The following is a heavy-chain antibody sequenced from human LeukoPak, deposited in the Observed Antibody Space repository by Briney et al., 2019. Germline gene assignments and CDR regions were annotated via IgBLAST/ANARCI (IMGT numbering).Heavy chain of an antibody. CDR2: IYYSGST. CDR1: GGSISSYY. V-gene: IGHV4-59*04. D-gene: IGHD6-13*01. Sequence: SSETLSLTCTVSGGSISSYYWSWIRQPPGKGLEWIGSIYYSGSTNYNPSLKSRVTISVDTSKSQFSLKLSSVTAADTAVYYCAAETTAGNAWGQGTLVAVSS. CDR3: AAETTAGNA. J-gene: IGHJ5*02.